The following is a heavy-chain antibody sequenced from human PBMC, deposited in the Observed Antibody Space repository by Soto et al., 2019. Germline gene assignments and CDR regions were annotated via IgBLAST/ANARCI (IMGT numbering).Heavy chain of an antibody. CDR2: INPSGGST. V-gene: IGHV1-46*01. Sequence: GASVKVSCKASGYTFTSYYMHWVRQAPGQGLEWMGIINPSGGSTSYAQKFQGRVTMTRDTSTSTVYMELSSLRSEDTAVYYCARDRGDYSNYPNWFDPWGQGTLVTVSS. D-gene: IGHD4-4*01. CDR1: GYTFTSYY. J-gene: IGHJ5*02. CDR3: ARDRGDYSNYPNWFDP.